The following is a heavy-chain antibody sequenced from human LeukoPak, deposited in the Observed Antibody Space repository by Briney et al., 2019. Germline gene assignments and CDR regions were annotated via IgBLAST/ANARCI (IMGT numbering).Heavy chain of an antibody. J-gene: IGHJ4*02. CDR3: TADVSDSSGYCHDY. Sequence: GGSLRLSCVASGFSLSSAWMSWVRQAPGQGLEWIGRIKREVDGGTENYAPHVKGRFTISRDDSKNTLYLQMNSLQTEDTGVYYCTADVSDSSGYCHDYWGQETQVTVSS. CDR1: GFSLSSAW. D-gene: IGHD3-22*01. V-gene: IGHV3-15*01. CDR2: IKREVDGGTE.